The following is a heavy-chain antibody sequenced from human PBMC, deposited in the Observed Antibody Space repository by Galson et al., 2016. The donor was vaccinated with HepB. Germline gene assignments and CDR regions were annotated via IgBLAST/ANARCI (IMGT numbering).Heavy chain of an antibody. CDR3: TRTISATAGID. V-gene: IGHV3-7*04. D-gene: IGHD6-13*01. CDR2: IKQDGSEK. J-gene: IGHJ4*02. CDR1: GFTFSSYW. Sequence: LRLSCAASGFTFSSYWMSWVRQAPGKGLEWLANIKQDGSEKYYVDSVRGRFTISRDNAMNSLYLHLSSLRAEDTALYYCTRTISATAGIDWGQGTLVTVSS.